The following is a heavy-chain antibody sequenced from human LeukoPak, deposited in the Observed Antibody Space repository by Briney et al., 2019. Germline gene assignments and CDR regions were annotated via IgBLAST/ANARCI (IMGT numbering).Heavy chain of an antibody. D-gene: IGHD2-2*01. CDR2: IYYSGST. V-gene: IGHV4-30-4*01. Sequence: PQTLSLTCIVSGGSISSGYYYWSWIRQPPGKGLEWIGNIYYSGSTYYNPSLRSRVTISIDTSNNQFSLKLSSVTAADTAVYFCARGGGKDCTRSSCHPFDYWGQGTLVTVSS. CDR1: GGSISSGYYY. CDR3: ARGGGKDCTRSSCHPFDY. J-gene: IGHJ4*02.